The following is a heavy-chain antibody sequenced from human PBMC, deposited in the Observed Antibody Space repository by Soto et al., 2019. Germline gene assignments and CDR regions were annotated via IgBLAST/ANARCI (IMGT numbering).Heavy chain of an antibody. CDR1: GFTFTDDY. Sequence: EVQLVESGGGLVQPGGSLRLSCAASGFTFTDDYMDWVRQAPGKGLEWVGRIRNKAPSYTTEYAASVKGRFTVSRDDSKNLLYLQMNSLKTEDTAVYYCPSSWGDYRDFDYWGQGTLVTVSS. V-gene: IGHV3-72*01. D-gene: IGHD4-17*01. CDR2: IRNKAPSYTT. J-gene: IGHJ4*02. CDR3: PSSWGDYRDFDY.